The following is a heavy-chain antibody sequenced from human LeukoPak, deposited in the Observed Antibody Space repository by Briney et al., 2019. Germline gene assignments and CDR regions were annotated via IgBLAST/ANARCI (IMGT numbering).Heavy chain of an antibody. D-gene: IGHD6-13*01. CDR1: GGSISSGSYY. CDR3: ARGNLGIAAAGTLRFDP. J-gene: IGHJ5*02. V-gene: IGHV4-61*02. Sequence: SQTLSLTCTVSGGSISSGSYYWSWIRQPAGKGLEWIGRIYTSGSTNYNPSLKSRVTISVDTSKNQFSLTLSSVTAADTAVYYCARGNLGIAAAGTLRFDPWGQGTLVTVSS. CDR2: IYTSGST.